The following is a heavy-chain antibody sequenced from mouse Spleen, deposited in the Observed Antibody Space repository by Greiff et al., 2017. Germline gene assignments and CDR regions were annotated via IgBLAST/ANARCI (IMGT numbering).Heavy chain of an antibody. CDR1: GYTFTSYW. Sequence: QVQLQQPGAELVRPGSSVKLSCKASGYTFTSYWMHWVKQRPIQGLEWIGNIDPSDSETHYNQKFKDKATLTVDKSSSTAYMQLSSLTSEDSAVYYCAREGTTVVERFAYWGQGTLVTVSA. J-gene: IGHJ3*01. CDR3: AREGTTVVERFAY. D-gene: IGHD1-1*01. CDR2: IDPSDSET. V-gene: IGHV1-52*01.